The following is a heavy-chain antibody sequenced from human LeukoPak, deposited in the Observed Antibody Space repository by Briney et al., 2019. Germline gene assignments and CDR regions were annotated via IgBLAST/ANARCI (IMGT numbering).Heavy chain of an antibody. V-gene: IGHV3-20*04. D-gene: IGHD2-2*01. J-gene: IGHJ5*02. CDR2: VNWNGGST. Sequence: PGGSLRLSCAASGFTFDDYGMSWVRQAPGKGLEWISCVNWNGGSTGYADSVKGRFTISRDNAKNSLYLQMNSLRAEDTALYYCVRDRCSSTSCHASPNWFDPWGQGTLVTVSS. CDR1: GFTFDDYG. CDR3: VRDRCSSTSCHASPNWFDP.